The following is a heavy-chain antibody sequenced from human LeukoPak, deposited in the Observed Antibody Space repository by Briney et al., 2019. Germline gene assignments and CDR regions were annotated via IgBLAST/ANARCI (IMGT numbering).Heavy chain of an antibody. CDR1: GNSISIYY. V-gene: IGHV4-4*07. Sequence: SETLSLTCTVSGNSISIYYWSWIRQPAGKGLEWIGRIYTSGSTNYNPSLESRVTMSVDTSKNQFSLNLSSVTAADTAFYYCARETTGLARYFDYWGQGTLVTVSS. CDR3: ARETTGLARYFDY. CDR2: IYTSGST. J-gene: IGHJ4*02. D-gene: IGHD4-11*01.